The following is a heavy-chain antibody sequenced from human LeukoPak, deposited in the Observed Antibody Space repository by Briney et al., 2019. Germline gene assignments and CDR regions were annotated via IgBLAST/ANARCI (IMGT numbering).Heavy chain of an antibody. J-gene: IGHJ4*02. V-gene: IGHV3-48*04. Sequence: PGGSLRLSCAASGFTFSSYSMNWVRQAPGKGLEWVSYISSSSSTIYYADSVKGRFTISRDNAKNSLYLQMNSLRAEDTAVYYCAKFRSYYYDSSGYYYHWGQGTLVTVSS. D-gene: IGHD3-22*01. CDR1: GFTFSSYS. CDR2: ISSSSSTI. CDR3: AKFRSYYYDSSGYYYH.